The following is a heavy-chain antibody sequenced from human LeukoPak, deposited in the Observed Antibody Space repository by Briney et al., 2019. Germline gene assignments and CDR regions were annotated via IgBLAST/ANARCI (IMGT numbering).Heavy chain of an antibody. CDR2: IYHSGSI. D-gene: IGHD2-8*01. CDR1: GGSISSSNW. V-gene: IGHV4-4*02. J-gene: IGHJ6*02. CDR3: ASVLYYYYGMDV. Sequence: SETLSLTCAVSGGSISSSNWWSWVRQPPGKGLEWIGEIYHSGSINYNPSLKSRVTISVDKSKNQFSLKLSSVTAADTAVYYCASVLYYYYGMDVWGQGTTVTVSS.